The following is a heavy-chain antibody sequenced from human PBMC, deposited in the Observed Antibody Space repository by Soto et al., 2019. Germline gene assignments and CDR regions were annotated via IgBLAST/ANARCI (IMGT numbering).Heavy chain of an antibody. D-gene: IGHD3-22*01. CDR2: ISAYNGNT. CDR3: ARGSYDYDSSGCWDFDY. CDR1: GYTFTSYG. J-gene: IGHJ4*02. V-gene: IGHV1-18*01. Sequence: QVRLVQSGAEVKKPGASVKVSCKASGYTFTSYGISWVRQAPGQGLEWMGWISAYNGNTNYAQKLKGRVTMTTDTSTSTAYRELRSLRSDDTAVYYCARGSYDYDSSGCWDFDYWGQGTLVSVSS.